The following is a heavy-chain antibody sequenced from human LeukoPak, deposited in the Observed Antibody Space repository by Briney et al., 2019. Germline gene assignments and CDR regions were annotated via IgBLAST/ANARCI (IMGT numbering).Heavy chain of an antibody. CDR1: GGSISNFY. V-gene: IGHV4-4*07. D-gene: IGHD6-19*01. J-gene: IGHJ4*02. CDR2: IHIRGST. CDR3: VRDGTGDSSGWHL. Sequence: ETLSLTCTVSGGSISNFYWGWIRQPAGKGLEWIGRIHIRGSTDYSPSLNSRVSMSVDTSKNQFFLRLRSVTAADTAVSYCVRDGTGDSSGWHLWGQGTLDRVSS.